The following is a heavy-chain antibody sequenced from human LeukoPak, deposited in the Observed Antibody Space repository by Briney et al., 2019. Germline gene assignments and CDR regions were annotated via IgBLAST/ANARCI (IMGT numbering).Heavy chain of an antibody. CDR3: ARGPGYSGD. CDR2: IYYSGST. Sequence: SETLSLTCTVSGGSISSYYWSWIRQPPGKGLEWIGYIYYSGSTNYNRSLKSRVTISIDTSKKQFSLKLTSVTAADTAAYYCARGPGYSGDWGQGTLVTVSS. CDR1: GGSISSYY. D-gene: IGHD5-12*01. J-gene: IGHJ4*02. V-gene: IGHV4-59*01.